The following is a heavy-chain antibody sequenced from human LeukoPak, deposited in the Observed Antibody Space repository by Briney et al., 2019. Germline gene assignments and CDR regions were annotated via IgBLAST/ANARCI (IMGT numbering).Heavy chain of an antibody. Sequence: GGSLRLSCAASGFTSSSYAMSWVRQAPGKGLAWVSTISSGGTTYYADSVKGRFTISRDNSKNTLYLQMNSLRAEDTAIYYCAKDYITVAGLSADFDYWGQGTLVTVSS. V-gene: IGHV3-23*01. D-gene: IGHD6-19*01. CDR2: ISSGGTT. CDR1: GFTSSSYA. J-gene: IGHJ4*02. CDR3: AKDYITVAGLSADFDY.